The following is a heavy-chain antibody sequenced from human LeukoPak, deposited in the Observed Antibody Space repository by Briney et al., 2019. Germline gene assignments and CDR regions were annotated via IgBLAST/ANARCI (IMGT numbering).Heavy chain of an antibody. D-gene: IGHD6-19*01. V-gene: IGHV4-59*01. Sequence: SETLSLTCTVSGGFISSYYWSWIRQPPGKGLEWIGYIYYSGSTNYNPSLKSRVTISVDTSKNQFSLKLSSVTAADTTVYYCARVLHSSGWYFDYWGQGTLVTVSS. CDR2: IYYSGST. CDR3: ARVLHSSGWYFDY. J-gene: IGHJ4*02. CDR1: GGFISSYY.